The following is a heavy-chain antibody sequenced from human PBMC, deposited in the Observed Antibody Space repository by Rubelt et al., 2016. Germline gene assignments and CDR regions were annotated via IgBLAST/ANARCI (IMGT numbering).Heavy chain of an antibody. V-gene: IGHV4-34*01. J-gene: IGHJ4*02. CDR1: GGSFSGYY. CDR2: INHSGST. CDR3: ARELGYCSGGSCYGGTFNY. Sequence: QVQLQQWGAGLLKPSETLSLTCAVYGGSFSGYYWSWIRQPPGKGLEWIGEINHSGSTIYNPSLTSRVTISGDTSKNQFYLKLRSMTAADTAGYYCARELGYCSGGSCYGGTFNYWGQGTLVTVSS. D-gene: IGHD2-15*01.